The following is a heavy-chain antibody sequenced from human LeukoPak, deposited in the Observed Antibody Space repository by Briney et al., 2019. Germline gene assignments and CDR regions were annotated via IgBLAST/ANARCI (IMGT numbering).Heavy chain of an antibody. J-gene: IGHJ4*02. D-gene: IGHD7-27*01. CDR3: ARGHWGLDY. CDR2: IAHTGSPV. CDR1: GFTFSDHY. Sequence: GGSLRLSCAVSGFTFSDHYMSWIRQAPGKGLEWVSYIAHTGSPVSYSDSVKGRFTISRDNARNSLYLQMNSPRGDDTAVYYCARGHWGLDYWGQGTLVTVSS. V-gene: IGHV3-11*01.